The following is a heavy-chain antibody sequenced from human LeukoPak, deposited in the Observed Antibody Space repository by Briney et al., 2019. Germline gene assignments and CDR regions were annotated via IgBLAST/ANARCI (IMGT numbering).Heavy chain of an antibody. CDR2: IWYDGSNK. CDR3: AREESYNWFDP. D-gene: IGHD3-10*01. Sequence: SCKASGYTFTDYYMHWVRQAPGKGLEWVAVIWYDGSNKYYADSVKGRFTISRDNSKNTLYLQMNSLRAEDTAVYYCAREESYNWFDPWGQGTLVTVSS. V-gene: IGHV3-33*01. CDR1: GYTFTDYY. J-gene: IGHJ5*02.